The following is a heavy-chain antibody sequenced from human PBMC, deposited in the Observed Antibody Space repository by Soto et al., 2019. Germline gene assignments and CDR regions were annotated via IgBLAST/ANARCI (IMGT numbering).Heavy chain of an antibody. V-gene: IGHV1-69*13. Sequence: GASVKVSCKASGGTFSSYAISWVRQAPGQGLEWMGGIIPIFGTANYAQKFQGRVTITADESTSTAYMELSSLRSEDTAVYYCAARKWGYYDSSGSMTAFDIWGQGTMITVSS. CDR2: IIPIFGTA. D-gene: IGHD3-22*01. CDR3: AARKWGYYDSSGSMTAFDI. J-gene: IGHJ3*02. CDR1: GGTFSSYA.